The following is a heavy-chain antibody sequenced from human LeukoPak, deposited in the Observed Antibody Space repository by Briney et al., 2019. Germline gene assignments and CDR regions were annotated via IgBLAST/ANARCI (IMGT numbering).Heavy chain of an antibody. V-gene: IGHV4-34*01. D-gene: IGHD5-18*01. CDR1: GGSFSGDF. J-gene: IGHJ4*02. CDR2: INHSGST. CDR3: ARGLNGYSYGLDY. Sequence: SETLSLTCAVYGGSFSGDFWSWIRQSPGKGLEWIGEINHSGSTNYNPSLKSRVTISVDTSKNQFSLKLSSVTAADTAVYYCARGLNGYSYGLDYWGQGTLVTVSS.